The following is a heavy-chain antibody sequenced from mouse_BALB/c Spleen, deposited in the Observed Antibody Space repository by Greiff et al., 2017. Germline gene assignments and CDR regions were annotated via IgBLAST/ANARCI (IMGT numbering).Heavy chain of an antibody. CDR1: GYTFTDYW. V-gene: IGHV1-69*01. CDR2: IDTSDSYT. CDR3: ARGWDPFAY. J-gene: IGHJ3*01. Sequence: QVQLQQPGAELVMPGASVKMSCKASGYTFTDYWMHWVKQRPGQGLEWIGAIDTSDSYTSYNQKFKGKATLTVDESSNTAYLQLSSLTSEDTAVYYCARGWDPFAYWGQGTLVTVSA. D-gene: IGHD4-1*01.